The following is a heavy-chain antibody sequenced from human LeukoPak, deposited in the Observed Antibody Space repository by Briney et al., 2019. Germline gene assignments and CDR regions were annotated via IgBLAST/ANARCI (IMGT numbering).Heavy chain of an antibody. J-gene: IGHJ4*02. CDR1: GFTFSSYS. Sequence: PGGSLRLSCAASGFTFSSYSMNWVRQAPGKGLEWVSYISSSSSTIYYADSVKGRFTISRDNAKNSLYPQMNSLRAEDTAVYYCARGIFGYYGSGPDYWGQGTLVTVSS. D-gene: IGHD3-10*01. CDR2: ISSSSSTI. CDR3: ARGIFGYYGSGPDY. V-gene: IGHV3-48*01.